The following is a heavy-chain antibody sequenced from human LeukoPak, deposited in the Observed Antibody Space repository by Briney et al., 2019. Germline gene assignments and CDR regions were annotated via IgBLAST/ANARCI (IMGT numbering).Heavy chain of an antibody. CDR3: ARRGNMSSHAFDI. CDR2: IKSSDTST. CDR1: GFSFSDSY. Sequence: GSLRLCYAASGFSFSDSYMTWIYQATVQGLDWLSYIKSSDTSTFSAACVKGRFTVSRDNAKNTLYLQMNSLRAEDTAVYYCARRGNMSSHAFDIWGQGTVVTVSS. J-gene: IGHJ3*02. V-gene: IGHV3-11*01. D-gene: IGHD2/OR15-2a*01.